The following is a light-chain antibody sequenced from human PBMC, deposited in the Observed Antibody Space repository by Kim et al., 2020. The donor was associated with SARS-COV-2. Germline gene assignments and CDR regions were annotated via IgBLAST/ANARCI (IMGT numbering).Light chain of an antibody. CDR2: DTS. V-gene: IGKV3-15*01. J-gene: IGKJ1*01. CDR3: QHYYNWPRT. Sequence: VSPGERATLSCRASQSVSSNLAWYQQKPGQTPRLLIYDTSTRATAIPVRFSGSGSGTEFTLTISSLQSEDFAVYYCQHYYNWPRTFGQGTKVDI. CDR1: QSVSSN.